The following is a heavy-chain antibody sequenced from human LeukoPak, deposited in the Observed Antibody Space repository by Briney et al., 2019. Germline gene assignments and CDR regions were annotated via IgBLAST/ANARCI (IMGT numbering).Heavy chain of an antibody. Sequence: PGGSLRLSCVVSGFTFSDYWMTWVRQAPGKGLEWVANIKKDGSEKYYVDSVKGRFTISRDNAKNSLYLQMNRLRSDDTAVYYCARDLELWGQGTLVAVSS. CDR2: IKKDGSEK. V-gene: IGHV3-7*05. CDR1: GFTFSDYW. J-gene: IGHJ5*02. CDR3: ARDLEL.